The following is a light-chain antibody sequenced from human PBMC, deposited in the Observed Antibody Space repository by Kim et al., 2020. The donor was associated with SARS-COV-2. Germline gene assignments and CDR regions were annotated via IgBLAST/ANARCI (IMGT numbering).Light chain of an antibody. CDR1: QGVGPY. CDR3: QQRSNWPLT. J-gene: IGKJ4*01. CDR2: GAS. V-gene: IGKV3-11*01. Sequence: LSPGERAPPSCRASQGVGPYLGWYQPKPGQAPRLLIYGASNRATGIPARFSGSGSGTDFTLTISSLEPEDFAVYYCQQRSNWPLTFGGGTKVDIK.